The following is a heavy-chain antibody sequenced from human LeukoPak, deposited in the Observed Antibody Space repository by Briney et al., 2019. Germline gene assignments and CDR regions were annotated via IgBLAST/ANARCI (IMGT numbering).Heavy chain of an antibody. CDR1: GGSISSYY. CDR3: ARGPYSYDSSGAFDI. V-gene: IGHV4-59*08. D-gene: IGHD3-22*01. J-gene: IGHJ3*02. Sequence: PSETLSLTCTVSGGSISSYYWSWIRQPPGKGLEWIGYIYYSGSTNYNPSLKSRVTISVDKSKNQFSLKLNSVTAADTAVYFCARGPYSYDSSGAFDIWGQGTMVTVSS. CDR2: IYYSGST.